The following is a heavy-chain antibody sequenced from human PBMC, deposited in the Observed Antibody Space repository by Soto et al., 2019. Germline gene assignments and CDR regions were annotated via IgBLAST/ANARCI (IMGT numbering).Heavy chain of an antibody. CDR1: GGSISSYY. J-gene: IGHJ6*02. CDR2: IYYSGST. V-gene: IGHV4-59*01. Sequence: SETLSLTCTASGGSISSYYWSWIRQPPGKGLEWIGYIYYSGSTNYNPSLKSRVTISVDTSKNQFSLKLSSVTAADTAVYYCARERYYGMDVWGQGPTVTVSS. CDR3: ARERYYGMDV.